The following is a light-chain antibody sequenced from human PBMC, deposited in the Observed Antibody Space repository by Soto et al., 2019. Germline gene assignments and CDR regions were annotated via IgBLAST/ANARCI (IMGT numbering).Light chain of an antibody. CDR2: WAS. CDR3: QQYYGSPWT. CDR1: QSVLYSSNNKNN. J-gene: IGKJ1*01. V-gene: IGKV4-1*01. Sequence: DIVMTQSPDSLAVSLGERATMTCKSSQSVLYSSNNKNNLAWYQQKPGQPPKLLIYWASTRESGVPDRFSGSGSGTDFTLTISSLQAEDVAVYYCQQYYGSPWTFGQGTKVEIK.